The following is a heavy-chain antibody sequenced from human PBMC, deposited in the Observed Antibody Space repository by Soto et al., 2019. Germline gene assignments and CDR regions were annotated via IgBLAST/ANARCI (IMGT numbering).Heavy chain of an antibody. CDR2: IIPIFGTA. CDR3: ARDAHLKTSALLEMATSSFDY. CDR1: GYTFTAYY. D-gene: IGHD5-12*01. J-gene: IGHJ4*02. V-gene: IGHV1-69*13. Sequence: SVKVSCKASGYTFTAYYIHWVRQAPGQGLEWMGGIIPIFGTANYAQKFQGRVTITADESTSTAYMELSSLRSEDTAVYYCARDAHLKTSALLEMATSSFDYWGQGTLVTVSS.